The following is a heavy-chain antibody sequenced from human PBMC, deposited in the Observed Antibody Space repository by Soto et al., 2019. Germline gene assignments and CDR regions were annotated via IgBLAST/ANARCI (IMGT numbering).Heavy chain of an antibody. D-gene: IGHD6-13*01. J-gene: IGHJ6*02. CDR3: ARLAATATGYGMDV. CDR2: IYYDGSTK. V-gene: IGHV3-30-3*01. CDR1: GFTFSNHA. Sequence: QVQLVESGGGVVQPGRSLRLSCAASGFTFSNHAMHWVRQAPGKGLEWVAFIYYDGSTKYYADSVKGRFSISRDNSKNTLYLQMNSLRAEDTAVYYCARLAATATGYGMDVWGQGTTVTVSS.